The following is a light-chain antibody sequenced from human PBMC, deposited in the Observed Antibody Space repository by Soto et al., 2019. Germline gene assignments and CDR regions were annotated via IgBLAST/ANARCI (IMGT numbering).Light chain of an antibody. J-gene: IGKJ2*01. CDR1: PSVRSNY. V-gene: IGKV3-20*01. CDR2: GAS. CDR3: QQYGGSPYT. Sequence: ELVLTQSPGTLSLSPGERATLSCRASPSVRSNYLAWYQQKPSQAPRLLIYGASSRATGIPDRFSGTGSGTDFTLTISRLEPEDFAVYYCQQYGGSPYTFGQGTKLEIK.